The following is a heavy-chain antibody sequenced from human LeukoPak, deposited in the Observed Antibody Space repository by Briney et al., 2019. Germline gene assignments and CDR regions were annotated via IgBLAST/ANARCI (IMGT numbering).Heavy chain of an antibody. CDR2: ISGSGGST. J-gene: IGHJ6*02. V-gene: IGHV3-23*01. CDR1: GFTFSTYA. D-gene: IGHD6-19*01. Sequence: GGPLRLSCAASGFTFSTYAMTWVRQAPGKGLEWVSAISGSGGSTYYADSVKGRFTISRDNSKNTLYLQMNSLRAEDTAVYYCAKRGPIAVAADYYYYGMDVWGQGTTVTVSS. CDR3: AKRGPIAVAADYYYYGMDV.